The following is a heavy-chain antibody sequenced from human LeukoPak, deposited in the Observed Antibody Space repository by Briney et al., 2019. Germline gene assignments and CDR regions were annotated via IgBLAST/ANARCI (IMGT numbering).Heavy chain of an antibody. Sequence: QSGGSLRLSCAASGFTFDDYAMHWVRHAPGKGLEWVSGISWNSGSIGYADSVKGRFTISRDNAKNSLYLQMNSLRAEDTALYYCAKDLFTMVRGVLKSWGQGTLVTVSS. CDR2: ISWNSGSI. V-gene: IGHV3-9*01. D-gene: IGHD3-10*01. J-gene: IGHJ4*02. CDR1: GFTFDDYA. CDR3: AKDLFTMVRGVLKS.